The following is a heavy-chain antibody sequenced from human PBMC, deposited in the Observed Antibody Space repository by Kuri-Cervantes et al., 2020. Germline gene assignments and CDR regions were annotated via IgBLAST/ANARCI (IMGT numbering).Heavy chain of an antibody. CDR2: INPNSGGT. V-gene: IGHV1-2*04. Sequence: ASVKVSCKASGYTFTGYYMHWVRQAPGQGLEWMGWINPNSGGTNYAQKFQGWVTMTRDTSISTAYMELSRLRSDDTAVYYCAREGSSGWSAHFDYWGQGTLVTVSS. CDR3: AREGSSGWSAHFDY. CDR1: GYTFTGYY. J-gene: IGHJ4*02. D-gene: IGHD6-19*01.